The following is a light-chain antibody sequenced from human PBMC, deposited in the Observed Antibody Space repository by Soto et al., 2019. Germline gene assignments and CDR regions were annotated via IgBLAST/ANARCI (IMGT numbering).Light chain of an antibody. CDR2: GNS. CDR3: QSYDSSLSVNVV. J-gene: IGLJ2*01. Sequence: QSVLTQPPSVSGAPGQRVTISCTGSSSNIGAVYDVHWYQQLPGTAPKLLIYGNSNRPSGVPDRFSGSKSGTSASLAITGLQAEDEADYYCQSYDSSLSVNVVFGGGTKLTVL. V-gene: IGLV1-40*01. CDR1: SSNIGAVYD.